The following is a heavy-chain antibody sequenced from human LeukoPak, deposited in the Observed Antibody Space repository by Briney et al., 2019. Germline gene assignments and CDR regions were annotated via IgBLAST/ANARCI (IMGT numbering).Heavy chain of an antibody. Sequence: GGSLRLSCAASGFTFSSYSMNWVRQAPGKGLEWVSTIYIAGTTYSADSVKGRFTISRDNSRNTLYLQMNSLRAEDTAIYFCVREVLRDGSYLLDSWGQGILVTVSS. V-gene: IGHV3-53*01. CDR2: IYIAGTT. CDR3: VREVLRDGSYLLDS. D-gene: IGHD1-26*01. CDR1: GFTFSSYS. J-gene: IGHJ4*02.